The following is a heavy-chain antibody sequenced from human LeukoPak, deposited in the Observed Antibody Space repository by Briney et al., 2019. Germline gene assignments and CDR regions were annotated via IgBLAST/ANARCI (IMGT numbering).Heavy chain of an antibody. CDR3: ERDSGSYFFY. J-gene: IGHJ4*02. D-gene: IGHD1-26*01. Sequence: SETLSLTCTVSGGSISSSSYYWGWLRQPPGKGLEWIGSIYYSGSTYYNPSLKSRVTISVDTSKNQFSLKLSSVTAADTAVYYCERDSGSYFFYWGQGTLVTVSS. CDR2: IYYSGST. V-gene: IGHV4-39*07. CDR1: GGSISSSSYY.